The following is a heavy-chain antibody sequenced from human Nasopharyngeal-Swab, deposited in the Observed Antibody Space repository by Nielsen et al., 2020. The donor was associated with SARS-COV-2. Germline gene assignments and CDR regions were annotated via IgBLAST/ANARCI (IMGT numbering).Heavy chain of an antibody. CDR2: IYSGGST. V-gene: IGHV3-53*01. D-gene: IGHD6-19*01. CDR3: ARGVVDSSGWSTFDI. J-gene: IGHJ3*02. CDR1: GFTVSSNY. Sequence: GRSLRLYCAASGFTVSSNYMTWVRQTPGKGPEWVAVIYSGGSTDYGDSVRGRFIISRDNSKNTLYLRLKSLGVEDTAVYYCARGVVDSSGWSTFDIWGQGTAVTVSS.